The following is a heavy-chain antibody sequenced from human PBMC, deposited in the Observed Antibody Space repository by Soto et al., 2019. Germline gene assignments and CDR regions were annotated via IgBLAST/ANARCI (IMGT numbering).Heavy chain of an antibody. CDR1: GLTSRSYS. CDR2: ISSSSSYI. J-gene: IGHJ4*02. CDR3: ARGGSWHDY. D-gene: IGHD6-13*01. Sequence: GGSLILSCAAAGLTSRSYSMNWVRQAPGKGLEWVSSISSSSSYIYYADSVKGRFTISRDNAKNSLYLQMNSLRAEDTAVYYCARGGSWHDYWGQGTLVTVSS. V-gene: IGHV3-21*01.